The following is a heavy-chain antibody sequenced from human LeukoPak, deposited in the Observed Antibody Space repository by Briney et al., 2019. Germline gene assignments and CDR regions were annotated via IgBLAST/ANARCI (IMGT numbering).Heavy chain of an antibody. CDR2: IYYSGST. CDR3: ASSALLEWLVN. V-gene: IGHV4-61*01. J-gene: IGHJ4*02. D-gene: IGHD3-3*01. Sequence: SETLSLTCTVSGGSISSGSYYWSWIRQPPGKGLEWIGYIYYSGSTNYNPSLKSRVTISVDTSKNQFSLKLSSVTAADTAVYYCASSALLEWLVNWGQGTLVTVSS. CDR1: GGSISSGSYY.